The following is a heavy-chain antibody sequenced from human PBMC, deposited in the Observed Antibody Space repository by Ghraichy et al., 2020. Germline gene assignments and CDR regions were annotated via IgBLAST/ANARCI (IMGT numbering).Heavy chain of an antibody. D-gene: IGHD3-10*01. Sequence: GGSLRLSCAASGFTFDDYAMHWVRQAPGKGLEWVSGISWNSGSIGYADSVKGRFTISRDNAKNSLYLQMNSLRAEDTALYYCAKSGVPSYGSGSQNWFDPWGQGTLVTVSS. CDR1: GFTFDDYA. CDR3: AKSGVPSYGSGSQNWFDP. V-gene: IGHV3-9*01. J-gene: IGHJ5*02. CDR2: ISWNSGSI.